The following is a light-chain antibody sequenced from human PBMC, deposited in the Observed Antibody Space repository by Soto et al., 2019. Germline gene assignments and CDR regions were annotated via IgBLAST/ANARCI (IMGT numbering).Light chain of an antibody. Sequence: EIVLTQSPGTLSLGPGEIATLSCRAGQSLHTQYFTWYQQTPGQAPRLLIYDASNRATGIPARFSGSGSGTDFTLTISSLEPEDFAVYYGQQRSNWPSITVGQGTRLEIK. CDR2: DAS. CDR3: QQRSNWPSIT. V-gene: IGKV3-11*01. J-gene: IGKJ5*01. CDR1: QSLHTQY.